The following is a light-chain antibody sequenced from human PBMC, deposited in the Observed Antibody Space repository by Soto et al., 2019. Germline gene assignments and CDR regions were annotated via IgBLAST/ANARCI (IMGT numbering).Light chain of an antibody. CDR3: QQSHGIPYT. CDR1: QTISTY. Sequence: DLQMTQSPSSLSASVGDRVTITCRASQTISTYLNWYQQKPGKAPKLLIYAASTLQSGVPSRFSGSGSGTDFTLTINRRQPEDFATYYCQQSHGIPYTFGQGTKLEIK. CDR2: AAS. J-gene: IGKJ2*01. V-gene: IGKV1-39*01.